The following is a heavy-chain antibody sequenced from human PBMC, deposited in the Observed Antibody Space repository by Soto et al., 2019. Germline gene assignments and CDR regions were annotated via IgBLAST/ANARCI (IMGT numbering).Heavy chain of an antibody. J-gene: IGHJ3*01. CDR2: LYDVDGS. V-gene: IGHV3-53*01. D-gene: IGHD1-1*01. CDR3: ATWHEREHAYDV. CDR1: GHTVRGEKY. Sequence: DVQLVESGGGLMQPGESLRLSCAASGHTVRGEKYVAWVRQAPGKGLEWVSALYDVDGSFYSDSVKGRFTTSSDSSKTTVYLQMNDLRPADTAVYYCATWHEREHAYDVWGQGTTVTLSS.